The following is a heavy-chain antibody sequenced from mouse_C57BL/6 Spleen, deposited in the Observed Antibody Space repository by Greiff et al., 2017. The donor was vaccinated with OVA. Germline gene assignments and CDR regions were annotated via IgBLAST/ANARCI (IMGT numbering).Heavy chain of an antibody. CDR3: ARYYYGSSPWFAY. J-gene: IGHJ3*01. Sequence: VQLQQPGAELVMPGASVKLSCKASGYTFTSYWMHWVKQRPGQGLERIGEIDPSDSYTNYNQKFKGKSTLTVDKSSSTAYMQLSSLTSEDSAVYYCARYYYGSSPWFAYWGQGTLVTVSA. CDR1: GYTFTSYW. CDR2: IDPSDSYT. D-gene: IGHD1-1*01. V-gene: IGHV1-69*01.